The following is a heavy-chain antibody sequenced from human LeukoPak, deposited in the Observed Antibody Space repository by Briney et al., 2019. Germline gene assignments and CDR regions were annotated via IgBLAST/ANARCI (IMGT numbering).Heavy chain of an antibody. D-gene: IGHD3-3*01. Sequence: ASVKVSCXASGYTFTGYYMHWVRQAPGQGLEWMGWINPNSGGTKYAQKFQGRVTMTRDTSISTAYMELSRLRSDDTAVYYCARDARGWSGFDYWGQGTLVTVSS. CDR1: GYTFTGYY. J-gene: IGHJ4*02. CDR2: INPNSGGT. V-gene: IGHV1-2*02. CDR3: ARDARGWSGFDY.